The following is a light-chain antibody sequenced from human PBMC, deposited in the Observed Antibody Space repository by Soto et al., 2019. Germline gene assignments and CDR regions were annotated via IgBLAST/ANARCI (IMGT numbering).Light chain of an antibody. Sequence: EIVLTQSPGTLSLSPGERATLSCRASQSVSSSYLAWYQQKPGQAPRLLIYGASSRATGIPDRFSGSGSGTDFTLTTSRLEPEDFAVFYCHQYGSSPQTFGRGTKVDIK. CDR3: HQYGSSPQT. CDR2: GAS. J-gene: IGKJ1*01. CDR1: QSVSSSY. V-gene: IGKV3-20*01.